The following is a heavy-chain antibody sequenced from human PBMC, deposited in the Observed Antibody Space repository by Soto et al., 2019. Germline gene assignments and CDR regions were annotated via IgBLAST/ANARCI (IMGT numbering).Heavy chain of an antibody. CDR1: GYTFTSYG. Sequence: QVQLVQSGAEVKKPGASVKVSCKASGYTFTSYGISWVRQAPGQGLEWMGWISAYNGNTNYAQKLQGRVTMTTDTXXRXAXXELRSLRSDDTAVYYCARGRSYYGSGSYYKDDFDYWGQGTLVTVSS. J-gene: IGHJ4*02. CDR3: ARGRSYYGSGSYYKDDFDY. V-gene: IGHV1-18*01. D-gene: IGHD3-10*01. CDR2: ISAYNGNT.